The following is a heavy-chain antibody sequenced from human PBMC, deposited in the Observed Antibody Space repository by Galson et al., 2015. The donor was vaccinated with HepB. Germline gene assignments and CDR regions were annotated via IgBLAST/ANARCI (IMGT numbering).Heavy chain of an antibody. Sequence: QSGAEVKKPGESLNISCKGSGYSFTSYWIGWVRQMPGKGLEWVGFIYPGDSNNRYSPSSPGQVTISAAKSISTAYLQWSSLKASDTAMYYCARLCGTCYDAYAFDIWGQGTMVTVSS. J-gene: IGHJ3*02. D-gene: IGHD2-15*01. CDR1: GYSFTSYW. V-gene: IGHV5-51*01. CDR2: IYPGDSNN. CDR3: ARLCGTCYDAYAFDI.